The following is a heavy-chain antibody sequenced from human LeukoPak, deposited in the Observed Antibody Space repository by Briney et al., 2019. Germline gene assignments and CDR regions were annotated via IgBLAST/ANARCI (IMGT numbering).Heavy chain of an antibody. CDR1: GFTLSRYW. Sequence: GGSLRLSCAASGFTLSRYWMSWVRQAPGKGLEWVANMKQDGSEKNYVDSVKGRFTIPRDNAENSLHLQMNSLRAEDTAVYYCARDFNYYDSSVNYFDYWGQGTLVTVSS. D-gene: IGHD3-22*01. CDR3: ARDFNYYDSSVNYFDY. CDR2: MKQDGSEK. V-gene: IGHV3-7*01. J-gene: IGHJ4*02.